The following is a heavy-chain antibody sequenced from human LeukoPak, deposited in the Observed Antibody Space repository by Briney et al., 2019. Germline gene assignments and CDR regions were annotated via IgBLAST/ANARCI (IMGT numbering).Heavy chain of an antibody. CDR1: GFSFSTYV. CDR3: AKLGFLTGSFDS. CDR2: LSHSGGSA. V-gene: IGHV3-23*01. J-gene: IGHJ4*02. Sequence: GGSLRLSCAGSGFSFSTYVLSWVRQAPGKGLEWVSSLSHSGGSAYYTGSVKGRFTISRDNSKNTPYLHMNSLRVGDTAVYFCAKLGFLTGSFDSWGQGTLVSVSS. D-gene: IGHD3-9*01.